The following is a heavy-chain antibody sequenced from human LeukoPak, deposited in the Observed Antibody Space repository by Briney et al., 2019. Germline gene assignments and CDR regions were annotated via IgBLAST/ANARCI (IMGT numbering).Heavy chain of an antibody. CDR3: ARLVAPFYYYIDV. Sequence: PPGGSLRLSCAASGYTFSTYWKNWVRQAPGKGLEWVTNINQDGSEKYYVDSVRGRFTISRDNAKNSLYLQTNSLRAEDTAVYYCARLVAPFYYYIDVWGKGTTVTVSS. D-gene: IGHD2-15*01. J-gene: IGHJ6*03. CDR2: INQDGSEK. CDR1: GYTFSTYW. V-gene: IGHV3-7*01.